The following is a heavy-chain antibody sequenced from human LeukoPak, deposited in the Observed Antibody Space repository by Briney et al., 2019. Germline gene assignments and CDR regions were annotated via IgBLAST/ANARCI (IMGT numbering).Heavy chain of an antibody. CDR2: IYSSGTT. V-gene: IGHV4-4*07. Sequence: PWETLSLTCTVSGGSISSYYWSWIRQPAGKGLEWIGRIYSSGTTNYKSSLKSRVTMSVDTSKSQFSLRLTSVTAADTAVYYCARDQGHLYGLDVWGQGTTVTVSS. J-gene: IGHJ6*02. CDR1: GGSISSYY. CDR3: ARDQGHLYGLDV.